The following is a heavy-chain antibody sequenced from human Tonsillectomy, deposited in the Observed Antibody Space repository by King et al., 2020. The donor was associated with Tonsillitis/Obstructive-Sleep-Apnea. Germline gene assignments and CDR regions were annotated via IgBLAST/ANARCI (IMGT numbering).Heavy chain of an antibody. V-gene: IGHV3-23*04. CDR2: ISGSGGST. Sequence: VQLVESGGGLVQPGGSLRLSCAASGFTFSSYTMSWVRQAPGKGLEWVSAISGSGGSTYYADSVKGRFTISRDNSKNTLYPQMNSLRAEDTAVYYCAKGDTIWGDFWSGYTHYYMDVWGKGTTVTVSS. J-gene: IGHJ6*03. CDR3: AKGDTIWGDFWSGYTHYYMDV. D-gene: IGHD3-3*01. CDR1: GFTFSSYT.